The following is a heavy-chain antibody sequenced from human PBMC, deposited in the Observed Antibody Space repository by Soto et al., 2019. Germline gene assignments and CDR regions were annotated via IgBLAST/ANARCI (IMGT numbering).Heavy chain of an antibody. V-gene: IGHV4-39*01. CDR1: GGSISSSSCY. CDR2: IYYSGST. J-gene: IGHJ5*02. Sequence: SETLSLTCTVSGGSISSSSCYWGWIRQPPGKGLEWIGSIYYSGSTYYNPSLKSRVTISVDTSKNQFSLKLSSVTAADTAVYYCATLGYCSGGSCYSRFDPWGQGTLVTVS. CDR3: ATLGYCSGGSCYSRFDP. D-gene: IGHD2-15*01.